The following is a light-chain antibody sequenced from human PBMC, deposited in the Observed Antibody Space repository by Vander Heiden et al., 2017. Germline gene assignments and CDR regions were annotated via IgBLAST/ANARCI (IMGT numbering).Light chain of an antibody. CDR1: QSVSSIY. V-gene: IGKV3-20*01. J-gene: IGKJ2*01. CDR2: GGS. Sequence: EIVLTQSPGTLSLSPGERATLSCRTSQSVSSIYLAWYQQKHGQAPRLLIYGGSSRATGIPDRFSGSGSGTDFTLTINRLEPEDFAVYFCQQDGTAPRAFGQGTKLEIK. CDR3: QQDGTAPRA.